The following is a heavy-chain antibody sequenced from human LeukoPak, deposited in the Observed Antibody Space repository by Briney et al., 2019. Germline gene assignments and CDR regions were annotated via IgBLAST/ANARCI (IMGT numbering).Heavy chain of an antibody. J-gene: IGHJ5*02. CDR3: ARLRQNYYGSGSYLFRGWFDP. CDR1: GGSFSGYY. CDR2: INHSGST. V-gene: IGHV4-34*01. D-gene: IGHD3-10*01. Sequence: SETLSLTCAVYGGSFSGYYWSWIRQSPGKGLERIGEINHSGSTNYNPSLKSRVTISVDTSKNQFSLKLSSVTAADTAVYYCARLRQNYYGSGSYLFRGWFDPWGQGTLVTVSS.